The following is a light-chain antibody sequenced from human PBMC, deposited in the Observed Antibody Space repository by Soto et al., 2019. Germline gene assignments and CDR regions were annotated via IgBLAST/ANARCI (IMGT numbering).Light chain of an antibody. Sequence: EIVLTQSLATLSLSPGERATLSCRASQSVSSYLAWYQQKPGQAPRLLIYDASNRATGIPARFSGSGSGTDFTLTISSLEPEDFAVFYCQQRSVWPWTFGQGTKVDIK. CDR3: QQRSVWPWT. CDR1: QSVSSY. J-gene: IGKJ1*01. V-gene: IGKV3-11*01. CDR2: DAS.